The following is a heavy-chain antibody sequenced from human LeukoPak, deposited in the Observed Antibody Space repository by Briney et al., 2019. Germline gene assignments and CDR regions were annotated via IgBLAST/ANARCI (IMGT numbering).Heavy chain of an antibody. J-gene: IGHJ4*02. D-gene: IGHD1-26*01. Sequence: ASVKVSCKASGYTITSYYMHWVRQAAGQGLEWMGIINPSGGSTSYAQKFQGRVTMTRDTSTSTVYMELSSLRSEDTAVYYCAASAGATVYFDYWGQGTLVTVSS. CDR1: GYTITSYY. CDR3: AASAGATVYFDY. CDR2: INPSGGST. V-gene: IGHV1-46*01.